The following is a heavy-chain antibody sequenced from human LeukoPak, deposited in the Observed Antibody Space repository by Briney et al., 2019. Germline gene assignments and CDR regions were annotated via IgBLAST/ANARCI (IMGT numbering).Heavy chain of an antibody. D-gene: IGHD3-3*01. J-gene: IGHJ6*03. CDR3: ARGQDDFWSGYYMDV. CDR1: GFALKSYS. CDR2: ISSTSAYI. V-gene: IGHV3-21*01. Sequence: GGSLRLSCAGSGFALKSYSLSWVRQAPGKGLEWVSSISSTSAYIYYADSVKGRFTICRDNSKNTLYLQMNSLRAEDTAVYYCARGQDDFWSGYYMDVWGKGTTVTVSS.